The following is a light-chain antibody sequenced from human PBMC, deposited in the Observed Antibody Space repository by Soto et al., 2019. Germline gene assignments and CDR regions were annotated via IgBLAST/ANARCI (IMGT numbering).Light chain of an antibody. CDR1: SSDVGGYNY. J-gene: IGLJ1*01. V-gene: IGLV2-14*01. CDR3: ASYASDVTYV. Sequence: QSALTQPASVSGSPGQSITISCTGTSSDVGGYNYVSWYQLHPGKAPKLMIHEVSERPSGVSNRFSGSKSGNTASLTISGLQAEGEADYYCASYASDVTYVFGSGTKVTAL. CDR2: EVS.